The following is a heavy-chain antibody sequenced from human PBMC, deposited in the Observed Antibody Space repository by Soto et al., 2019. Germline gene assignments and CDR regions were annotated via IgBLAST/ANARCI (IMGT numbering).Heavy chain of an antibody. D-gene: IGHD1-26*01. Sequence: GPSVKVSCKASGYTLTGFYMHWVRQAPGQGLEWMGWINPNSGGTNYAQKFQGRVTMTRDTSISTAYMELSRLRSDDTAVYYCARDESGSYSYYYGMDVWGQGTTVTVSS. V-gene: IGHV1-2*02. J-gene: IGHJ6*02. CDR3: ARDESGSYSYYYGMDV. CDR2: INPNSGGT. CDR1: GYTLTGFY.